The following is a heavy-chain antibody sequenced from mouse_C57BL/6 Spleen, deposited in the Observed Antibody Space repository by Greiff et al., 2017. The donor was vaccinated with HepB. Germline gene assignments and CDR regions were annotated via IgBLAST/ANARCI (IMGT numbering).Heavy chain of an antibody. Sequence: QVQLQQPGAELVKPGASVKLSCKASGYTFTSYWMHWVKQRPGQGLEWIGMIHPNSGSTNYNEKFKSKATLTVDKSSSTAYMQLSSLTSEDSAVYYCARRGPDYYGSSYWYFDVCGTGTTVTVSS. D-gene: IGHD1-1*01. CDR3: ARRGPDYYGSSYWYFDV. J-gene: IGHJ1*03. V-gene: IGHV1-64*01. CDR2: IHPNSGST. CDR1: GYTFTSYW.